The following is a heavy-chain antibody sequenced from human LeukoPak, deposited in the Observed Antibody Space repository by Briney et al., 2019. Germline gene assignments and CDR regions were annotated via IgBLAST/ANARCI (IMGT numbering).Heavy chain of an antibody. CDR3: AKDRDTTGYEH. D-gene: IGHD3-22*01. Sequence: PGGSLRLSCAASGFTFEDYAMHWVRHAPGKGLEWVSFVTGDGSSTYYADSVTGRFTISRDNSKNSLYLQMNSLRIEDTALYHCAKDRDTTGYEHWGQGTLVTVSS. V-gene: IGHV3-43*02. J-gene: IGHJ1*01. CDR1: GFTFEDYA. CDR2: VTGDGSST.